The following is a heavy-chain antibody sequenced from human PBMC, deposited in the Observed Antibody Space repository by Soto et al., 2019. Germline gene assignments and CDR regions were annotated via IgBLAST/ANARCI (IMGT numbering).Heavy chain of an antibody. CDR3: ARDHAFWSGSIRAQDYYYGMDV. CDR2: ISAYNGNT. V-gene: IGHV1-18*01. CDR1: RYTFTSYG. J-gene: IGHJ6*02. D-gene: IGHD3-3*01. Sequence: GASVKVSCKASRYTFTSYGIGWVRQAPGQGLEWMGWISAYNGNTNYAQKLQGRVTMTTDTSTSTAYMELRSLRSDDTAVYYCARDHAFWSGSIRAQDYYYGMDVWGQGTTVTVSS.